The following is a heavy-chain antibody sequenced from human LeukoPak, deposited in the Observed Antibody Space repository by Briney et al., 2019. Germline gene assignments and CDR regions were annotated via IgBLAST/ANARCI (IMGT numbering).Heavy chain of an antibody. Sequence: SETLSLTCTVSGGSISSYYWSWIRQPPGKGLEWIGYIYYSGSTNYNPSLKSRVTISVDTSKNQFSLKLSSVTAADTAVYYCAGVISRWELPGKAFDIWGQGTMVTVSS. CDR2: IYYSGST. CDR3: AGVISRWELPGKAFDI. D-gene: IGHD1-26*01. J-gene: IGHJ3*02. CDR1: GGSISSYY. V-gene: IGHV4-59*01.